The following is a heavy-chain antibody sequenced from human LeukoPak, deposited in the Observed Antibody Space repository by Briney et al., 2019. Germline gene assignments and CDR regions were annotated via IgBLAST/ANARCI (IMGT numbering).Heavy chain of an antibody. D-gene: IGHD2/OR15-2a*01. J-gene: IGHJ4*02. CDR3: TKDSVSNEPFDY. CDR1: GFTFSSYG. CDR2: ISYDGSNK. V-gene: IGHV3-30*18. Sequence: PGRSLRLSRAASGFTFSSYGMQWVRQAPGKGLEWVAVISYDGSNKYYADSVKGRFTISRDNSKNTLYLQMNSLSAEDTAVYYCTKDSVSNEPFDYWGQGTLVTVSS.